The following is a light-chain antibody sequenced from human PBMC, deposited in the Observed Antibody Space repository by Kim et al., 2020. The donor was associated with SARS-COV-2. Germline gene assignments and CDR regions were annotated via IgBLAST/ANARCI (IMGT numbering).Light chain of an antibody. CDR1: SLRSYY. CDR3: NSRDSNDNVV. J-gene: IGLJ2*01. CDR2: GKN. Sequence: AWGQTVRITCKGDSLRSYYATWYQQKPGQAPILVIYGKNNRPSGTPDRFSGSSSGNTASLTITGTQAGDEADYYCNSRDSNDNVVFGGGTQLTVL. V-gene: IGLV3-19*01.